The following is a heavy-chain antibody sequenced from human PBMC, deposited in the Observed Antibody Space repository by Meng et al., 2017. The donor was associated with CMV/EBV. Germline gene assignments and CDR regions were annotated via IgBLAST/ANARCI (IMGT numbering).Heavy chain of an antibody. D-gene: IGHD1-7*01. V-gene: IGHV4-34*01. CDR1: GGSFSGYY. Sequence: SETLSLSCAVSGGSFSGYYWSWIRQPPGKGLEWIGEINHSGSTNYNPSLKSRVTISIDTSKNQFSLKLSSVTAADTAVYYCARASITGTTYYYYYGMDVWGQGTTVTVSS. CDR3: ARASITGTTYYYYYGMDV. J-gene: IGHJ6*01. CDR2: INHSGST.